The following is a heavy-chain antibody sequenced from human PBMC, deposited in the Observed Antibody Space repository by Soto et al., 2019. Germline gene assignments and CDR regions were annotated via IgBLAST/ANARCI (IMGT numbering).Heavy chain of an antibody. CDR1: GYTFTSYG. Sequence: GASVKVSCKASGYTFTSYGISWARQAPGQGLEWMGWISAYNGNTNYAQKLQGRVTMTTDTSTSTAYMELRSLRSDDTAVYYCARDLRRITIFGVVIKREYYYGMDVWGQGTTVTVSS. D-gene: IGHD3-3*01. V-gene: IGHV1-18*04. J-gene: IGHJ6*02. CDR3: ARDLRRITIFGVVIKREYYYGMDV. CDR2: ISAYNGNT.